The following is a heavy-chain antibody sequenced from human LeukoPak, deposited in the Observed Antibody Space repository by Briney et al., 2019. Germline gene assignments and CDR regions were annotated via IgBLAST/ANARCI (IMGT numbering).Heavy chain of an antibody. Sequence: ASVKVSCKASGYTFTGYYMHWVRQAPGQGLEWMGWINPNSGGTNYAQKFQGRVTMTRDTSISTAYMELSRLRSDDTAVYHCARYDSGYDYRGIDYWGQGTLVTVSS. V-gene: IGHV1-2*02. J-gene: IGHJ4*02. CDR2: INPNSGGT. D-gene: IGHD5-12*01. CDR3: ARYDSGYDYRGIDY. CDR1: GYTFTGYY.